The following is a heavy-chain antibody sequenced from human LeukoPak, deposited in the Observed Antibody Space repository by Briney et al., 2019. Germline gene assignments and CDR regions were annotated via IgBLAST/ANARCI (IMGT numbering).Heavy chain of an antibody. CDR3: ARGQRSYLDY. Sequence: SETLSLTCTVSGGSISSYYWSWIRQPPGKGLEWIGYIYYSGSTNYNPSLKSRVTISVDTSKNQFSLKLNSVTAADTAVYYCARGQRSYLDYWGQGTLVTVSS. V-gene: IGHV4-59*01. J-gene: IGHJ4*02. CDR2: IYYSGST. CDR1: GGSISSYY.